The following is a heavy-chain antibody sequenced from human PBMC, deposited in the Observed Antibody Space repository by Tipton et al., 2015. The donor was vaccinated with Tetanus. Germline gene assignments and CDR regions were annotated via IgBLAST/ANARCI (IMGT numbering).Heavy chain of an antibody. CDR2: IIPIFGTA. D-gene: IGHD1-26*01. CDR3: ARGRVGATRGRSGYYDYYGMDV. V-gene: IGHV1-69*01. Sequence: QLVQSGAEVKKPGSSVKVSCKASGGTFSSYAISWVRHAPGQGLEWMREIIPIFGTANNAQKFQGRVTITADASTSTAYMDLSSRRSEDTAVYYGARGRVGATRGRSGYYDYYGMDVWGQGTTVAVSS. J-gene: IGHJ6*02. CDR1: GGTFSSYA.